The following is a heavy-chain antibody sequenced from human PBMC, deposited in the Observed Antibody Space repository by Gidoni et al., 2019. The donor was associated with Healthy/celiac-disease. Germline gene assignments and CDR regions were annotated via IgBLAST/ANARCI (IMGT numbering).Heavy chain of an antibody. V-gene: IGHV3-7*01. Sequence: VQLVESGGGLVQPGGSLRLSCAASGFPFRSSWMRWVRQAPGKGLEWVANIKQDGSEKYYVDSVKGRFTISRDNAKNSLYLQMNSLRAEDTAVYYCARAPRYCTNGVCYSRRRPFDYWGQGTLVTVSS. CDR1: GFPFRSSW. CDR2: IKQDGSEK. D-gene: IGHD2-8*01. J-gene: IGHJ4*02. CDR3: ARAPRYCTNGVCYSRRRPFDY.